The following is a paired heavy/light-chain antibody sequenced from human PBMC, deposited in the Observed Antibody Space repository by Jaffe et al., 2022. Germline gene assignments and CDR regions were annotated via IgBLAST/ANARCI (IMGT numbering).Light chain of an antibody. J-gene: IGLJ3*02. Sequence: QSALTQPRSVSGSPGQSVTISCTGTSSDVGGYNYVSWYQQHPGKAPKLMIYDVSKRPSGVPDRFSGSKSGNTASLTISGLQAEDEADYYCCSYAGSYTNWVFGGGTKLTVL. CDR1: SSDVGGYNY. CDR2: DVS. V-gene: IGLV2-11*01. CDR3: CSYAGSYTNWV.
Heavy chain of an antibody. CDR3: ARGSPNSGSRDYYYYMDV. CDR1: GGTFSSYA. V-gene: IGHV1-69*01. CDR2: IIPIFGTA. J-gene: IGHJ6*03. D-gene: IGHD5-12*01. Sequence: QVQLVQSGAEVKKPGSSVKVSCKASGGTFSSYAISWVRQAPGQGLEWMGGIIPIFGTANYAQKFQGRVTITADESTSTAYMELSSLRSEDTAVYYCARGSPNSGSRDYYYYMDVWGKGTTVTVSS.